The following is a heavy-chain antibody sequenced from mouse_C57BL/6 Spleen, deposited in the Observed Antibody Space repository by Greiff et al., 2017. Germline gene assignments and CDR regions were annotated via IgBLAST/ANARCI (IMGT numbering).Heavy chain of an antibody. CDR3: ARGVTTDFDY. D-gene: IGHD2-2*01. CDR2: IYPGDGDT. V-gene: IGHV1-82*01. CDR1: GYAFSSSW. J-gene: IGHJ2*01. Sequence: VQLQQSGPELVKPGASVKLSCKASGYAFSSSWMNWVKQRPGKGLEWIGRIYPGDGDTNYNGKFKGKATLTADKSSSTAYMQLSSLTSEDSAVYFCARGVTTDFDYWGQGTTLTVSS.